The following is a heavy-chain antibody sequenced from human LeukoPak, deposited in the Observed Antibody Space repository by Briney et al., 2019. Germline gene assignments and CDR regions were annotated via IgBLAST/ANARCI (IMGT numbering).Heavy chain of an antibody. D-gene: IGHD6-19*01. CDR2: ISDIGSI. CDR3: ARDQSSGWFNYGMDV. J-gene: IGHJ6*02. CDR1: GGSISSYY. Sequence: PSETLSLTCTVSGGSISSYYWSWIRQPPGKGLEWIAYISDIGSINYNPSLKSRVTISLDTSKNQFSLKLSSVTAADTAVYYCARDQSSGWFNYGMDVWGQGTTVTVSS. V-gene: IGHV4-59*01.